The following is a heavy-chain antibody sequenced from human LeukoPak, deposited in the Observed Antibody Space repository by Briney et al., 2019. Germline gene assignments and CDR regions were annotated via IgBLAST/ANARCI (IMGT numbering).Heavy chain of an antibody. CDR2: ISGDGGST. Sequence: PGXXLRLSCAASGFTFDDYAMHWVRQAQGKGVEWVSLISGDGGSTYYADSVKGRFNIFREKSKKCVYMKMNSLRTEDTALYYCAKDISVGSGSYFDYWGQGTLVTVSS. CDR1: GFTFDDYA. J-gene: IGHJ4*02. D-gene: IGHD6-19*01. V-gene: IGHV3-43*02. CDR3: AKDISVGSGSYFDY.